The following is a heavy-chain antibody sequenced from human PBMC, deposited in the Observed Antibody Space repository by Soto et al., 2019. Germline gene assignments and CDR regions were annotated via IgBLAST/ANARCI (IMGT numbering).Heavy chain of an antibody. CDR3: TTDLSPVAHFDY. CDR2: IKSKTDGGTT. D-gene: IGHD6-19*01. CDR1: GCTFSNAW. V-gene: IGHV3-15*01. Sequence: PGGSLRLSCAASGCTFSNAWMSWVRQAPGKGLEWVGRIKSKTDGGTTDYAAPVKGRFTISRDDSKNTLYLQMNSLKTEDTAVYYCTTDLSPVAHFDYWGQGTLVTVSS. J-gene: IGHJ4*02.